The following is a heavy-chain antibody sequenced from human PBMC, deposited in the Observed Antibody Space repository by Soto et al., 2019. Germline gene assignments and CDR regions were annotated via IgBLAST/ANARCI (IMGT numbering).Heavy chain of an antibody. V-gene: IGHV4-59*08. J-gene: IGHJ4*02. CDR3: ASRNYYGSGSYHYYFDY. D-gene: IGHD3-10*01. Sequence: PSEALSLTCTVSGGSFTNYYWSVIRQPPGRGLEWIGYIYNTGSTNYNPSLKSRVTISVDTSKNQFSLKLSSVTAADTAVYYCASRNYYGSGSYHYYFDYWGQGTLVPVSS. CDR1: GGSFTNYY. CDR2: IYNTGST.